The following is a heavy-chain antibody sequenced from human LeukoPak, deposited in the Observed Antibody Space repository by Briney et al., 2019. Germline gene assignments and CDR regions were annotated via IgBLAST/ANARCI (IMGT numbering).Heavy chain of an antibody. J-gene: IGHJ4*02. D-gene: IGHD3-3*01. CDR3: ARDSIFGVVIMADFDY. V-gene: IGHV1-18*01. CDR1: GYTFTSYG. CDR2: ISAYNGNT. Sequence: ASVKVSCKASGYTFTSYGISWVRQAPRQGLEWMGWISAYNGNTNYAQKLQGRVTMTTDTSTSTAYMELRSLRSDDTAVYYCARDSIFGVVIMADFDYWGQGTLVTVSS.